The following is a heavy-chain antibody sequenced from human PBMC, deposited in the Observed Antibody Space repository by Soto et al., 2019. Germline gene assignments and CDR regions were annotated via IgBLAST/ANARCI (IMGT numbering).Heavy chain of an antibody. D-gene: IGHD6-19*01. CDR2: INPESTTL. V-gene: IGHV3-74*01. CDR3: ARDSSGWYDY. J-gene: IGHJ4*02. CDR1: EITLNIYW. Sequence: GGSLRLSCTASEITLNIYWMHWIRQAPGKGLVWVSRINPESTTLTYADSVTGRFTISRDSAKNTLYLQMNSLRAEDTAVYYCARDSSGWYDYWGQGTLVTVSS.